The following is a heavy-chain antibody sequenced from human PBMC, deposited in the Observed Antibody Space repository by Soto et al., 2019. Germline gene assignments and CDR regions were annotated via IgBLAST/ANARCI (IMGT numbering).Heavy chain of an antibody. D-gene: IGHD6-13*01. V-gene: IGHV1-69*01. Sequence: QVQLVQSGAEVKKPGSSVKVSCKASGGTFSSYAISWVRQAPGQGLEWMGGLIPICGTAHYAQKFQGRVNITADEYTSTAYMELSSLRSDDSAVYYCARDLRYSISWYFRPSKYFYVMDVWGQGTTVTVSS. J-gene: IGHJ6*02. CDR1: GGTFSSYA. CDR2: LIPICGTA. CDR3: ARDLRYSISWYFRPSKYFYVMDV.